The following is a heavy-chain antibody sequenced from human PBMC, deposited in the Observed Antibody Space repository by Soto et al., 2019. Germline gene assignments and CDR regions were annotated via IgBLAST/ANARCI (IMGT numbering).Heavy chain of an antibody. CDR1: GYTFTSYG. CDR2: ISAYNGNT. Sequence: ASVKVSCKASGYTFTSYGISWVRQAPGQGLEWMGWISAYNGNTNYAQKLQGRVTISRDNSKNTLYLQMNSLRAEDTAAYYCAKESAYCGGDCLLDYWGQGTLVTVSS. D-gene: IGHD2-21*02. V-gene: IGHV1-18*01. CDR3: AKESAYCGGDCLLDY. J-gene: IGHJ4*02.